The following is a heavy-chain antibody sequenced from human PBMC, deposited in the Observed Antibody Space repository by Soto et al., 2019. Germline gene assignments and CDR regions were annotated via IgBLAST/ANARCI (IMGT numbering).Heavy chain of an antibody. J-gene: IGHJ4*02. Sequence: SETLSLTCTVSGGSISSGDYYWSWIRQPPGKGLEWIGYIYYSGSTYYNPSLKSRVTISVDTSKNQFSLNLSSVTAADMAVYYCARGPPGDSSSWYVNYWGQGILVTVSS. CDR2: IYYSGST. V-gene: IGHV4-30-4*01. CDR3: ARGPPGDSSSWYVNY. CDR1: GGSISSGDYY. D-gene: IGHD6-13*01.